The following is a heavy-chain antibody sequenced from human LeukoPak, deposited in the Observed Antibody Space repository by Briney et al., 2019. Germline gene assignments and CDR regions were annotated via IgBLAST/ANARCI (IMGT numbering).Heavy chain of an antibody. Sequence: GGSLRLSCAASGFTFDDYTMHWVRQAPGKGLEWVSLISWDGGSTYYADSVKGRFTISRDNSKNSLYLQMSSLRTEDTALYYCAKDSNYYYYMDVWGKGTTVTVSS. CDR3: AKDSNYYYYMDV. CDR2: ISWDGGST. V-gene: IGHV3-43*01. J-gene: IGHJ6*03. CDR1: GFTFDDYT.